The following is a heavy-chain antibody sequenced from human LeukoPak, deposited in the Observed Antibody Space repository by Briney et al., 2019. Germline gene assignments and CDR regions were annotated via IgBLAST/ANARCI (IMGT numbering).Heavy chain of an antibody. V-gene: IGHV1-46*01. Sequence: ASVKVSCKASGHSFTSYYMHWVRQAPGQGLEWMGIINPSGRSTSYAQKFQGRVTLTRDTSTTAVYMELSSLRSEDTAVYYCARDIPYEVTFGGVTVMGSFVLDYWGQGTLVTVSS. CDR3: ARDIPYEVTFGGVTVMGSFVLDY. CDR2: INPSGRST. CDR1: GHSFTSYY. D-gene: IGHD3-16*02. J-gene: IGHJ4*02.